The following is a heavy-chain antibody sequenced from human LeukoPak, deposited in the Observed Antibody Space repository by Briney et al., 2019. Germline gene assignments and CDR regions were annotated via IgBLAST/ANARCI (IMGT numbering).Heavy chain of an antibody. CDR3: ARELYGDQGGY. CDR1: GFTFSNYG. V-gene: IGHV3-33*01. D-gene: IGHD4-17*01. Sequence: GGSLRLSCVASGFTFSNYGIHWVRQAPGKGLEWVAVIWYDGSNKYYADSVKGRFTISRDNSKNTLYLQMNSLRAEDTAVYYCARELYGDQGGYWGQGTLVAVSS. J-gene: IGHJ4*02. CDR2: IWYDGSNK.